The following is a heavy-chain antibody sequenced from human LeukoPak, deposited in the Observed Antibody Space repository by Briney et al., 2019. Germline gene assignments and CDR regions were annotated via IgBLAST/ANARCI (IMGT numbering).Heavy chain of an antibody. Sequence: ASVKVSCRASGYTFTSYGISWVRQAPGQGLEWMGWISAYNGDTNYAQKLQGRVTLSTDTSTSTAYMELRTLRSDDTAVYYCARDGGGVGALSPDYWGQGTLVTVSS. V-gene: IGHV1-18*01. J-gene: IGHJ4*02. CDR3: ARDGGGVGALSPDY. D-gene: IGHD1-26*01. CDR1: GYTFTSYG. CDR2: ISAYNGDT.